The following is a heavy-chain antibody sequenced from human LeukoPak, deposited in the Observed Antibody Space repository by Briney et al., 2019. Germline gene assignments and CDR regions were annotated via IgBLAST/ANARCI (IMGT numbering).Heavy chain of an antibody. CDR3: ASSGYSSRYYYYYMDV. CDR1: GGSFSGYY. Sequence: SETLSLTCAVYGGSFSGYYWSWIRQPPGKGLEWIGETNHSGRTNYNPSLKSRVTISVDTSKNQFSLKLSSVTAADTAVYYCASSGYSSRYYYYYMDVWGKGTTVTVSS. D-gene: IGHD6-13*01. CDR2: TNHSGRT. J-gene: IGHJ6*03. V-gene: IGHV4-34*01.